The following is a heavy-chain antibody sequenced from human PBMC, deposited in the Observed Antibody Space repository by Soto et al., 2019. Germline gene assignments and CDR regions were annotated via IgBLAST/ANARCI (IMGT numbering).Heavy chain of an antibody. CDR1: GGTFSSYA. V-gene: IGHV1-69*12. J-gene: IGHJ6*02. CDR3: ARDGFTVTTGYYYYGMDV. D-gene: IGHD4-17*01. CDR2: IIPIFGTA. Sequence: QVQLVQSGAEVKKPGSSVKVSCKASGGTFSSYAISWVRQAPGQGLEWMGGIIPIFGTANYAQKFQGRVTMTADESTSTAYMELRSLRSEDTAVYYCARDGFTVTTGYYYYGMDVWGQGTTVTVSS.